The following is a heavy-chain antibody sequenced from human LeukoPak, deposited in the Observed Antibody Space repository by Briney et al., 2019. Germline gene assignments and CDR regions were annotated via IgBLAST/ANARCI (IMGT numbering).Heavy chain of an antibody. CDR2: ISTSSSYM. V-gene: IGHV3-21*01. D-gene: IGHD1-26*01. CDR1: GFTFRSYT. J-gene: IGHJ3*02. Sequence: PGGSLRLSCAASGFTFRSYTMSWVRQAPGKGLEWVSSISTSSSYMYYGDSVKGRFTISRDNAKNSLFLHMSSLRAEDTAVYYCASPVGATTVRAFDIWGQGTMVTVSS. CDR3: ASPVGATTVRAFDI.